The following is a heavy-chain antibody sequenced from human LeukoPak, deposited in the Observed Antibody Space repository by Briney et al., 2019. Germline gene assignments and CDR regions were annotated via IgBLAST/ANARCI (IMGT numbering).Heavy chain of an antibody. CDR2: MHYSGST. Sequence: SETLSLTCTVSGGSISSSTYYWGWIRQPPGKGLEWIGSMHYSGSTYYNPSLKSRVTISVSTSTNEFSLRLSSAAAADTAVYYCARDSGGERGRDHYMDVWGKGTTVTVSS. J-gene: IGHJ6*03. D-gene: IGHD2-21*01. V-gene: IGHV4-39*07. CDR1: GGSISSSTYY. CDR3: ARDSGGERGRDHYMDV.